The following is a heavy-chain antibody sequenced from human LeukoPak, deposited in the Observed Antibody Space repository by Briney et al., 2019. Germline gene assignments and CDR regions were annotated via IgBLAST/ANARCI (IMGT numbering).Heavy chain of an antibody. V-gene: IGHV7-4-1*02. CDR3: ARGVGCSSTSCSGYSSSWYPYYYYYYMDV. J-gene: IGHJ6*03. Sequence: ASVKVSCKASGYTFTSYAMNWVRQAPGQGLEWMGWINTNTGNPTYAQGFTGRFVFSLDTSVSTAYLQISSLKAEDTAVYYCARGVGCSSTSCSGYSSSWYPYYYYYYMDVWGKGTTVTVSS. CDR2: INTNTGNP. D-gene: IGHD6-13*01. CDR1: GYTFTSYA.